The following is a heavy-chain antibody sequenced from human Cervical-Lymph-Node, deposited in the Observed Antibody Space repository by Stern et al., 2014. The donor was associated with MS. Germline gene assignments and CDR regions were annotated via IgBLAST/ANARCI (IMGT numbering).Heavy chain of an antibody. J-gene: IGHJ6*02. V-gene: IGHV3-21*01. CDR3: ARTVPMTTVTTHPLFYYGMDV. D-gene: IGHD4-11*01. Sequence: VQLVQSGGGLVKPGGSLRLSCAASGFTFSSYSMNWVRQAPGKRLERVSSIRSSSRYINYAGSVKGRFTISRDNAKNSLYLQMNSLRAEDTAVYYCARTVPMTTVTTHPLFYYGMDVWGQGTTVTVSS. CDR1: GFTFSSYS. CDR2: IRSSSRYI.